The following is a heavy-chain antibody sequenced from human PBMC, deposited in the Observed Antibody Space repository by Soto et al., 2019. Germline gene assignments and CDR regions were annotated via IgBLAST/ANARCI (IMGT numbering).Heavy chain of an antibody. J-gene: IGHJ5*02. CDR1: GFIIENFG. CDR3: AKNQGVELVPLATVDWFDP. V-gene: IGHV3-23*01. Sequence: XGFMRLCSAAAGFIIENFGMSWVRRAPGKGLEWISSISGSGFKKYYADSVKGRFTISRDNSKSTVYLELNNLSAEDTAVYHCAKNQGVELVPLATVDWFDPWGQGSVVTVSS. CDR2: ISGSGFKK. D-gene: IGHD1-26*01.